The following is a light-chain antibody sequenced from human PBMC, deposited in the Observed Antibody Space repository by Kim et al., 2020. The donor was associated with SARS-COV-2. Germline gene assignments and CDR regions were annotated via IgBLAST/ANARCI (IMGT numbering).Light chain of an antibody. Sequence: PGERATLSCRASQSVSSSYLAWYQQKPGQAPRLLIYGASSRATGIPDRFSGSGSGTDFTLTISRLEPEDFAVYYCQQYGSSLFTFGGGTKVDIK. CDR3: QQYGSSLFT. J-gene: IGKJ4*01. CDR1: QSVSSSY. CDR2: GAS. V-gene: IGKV3-20*01.